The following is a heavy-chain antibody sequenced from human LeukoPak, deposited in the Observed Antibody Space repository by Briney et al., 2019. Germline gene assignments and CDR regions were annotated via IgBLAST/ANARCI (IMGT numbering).Heavy chain of an antibody. CDR3: ARGFPQQLVRGVATNWFDP. J-gene: IGHJ5*02. D-gene: IGHD6-13*01. CDR1: GGSISSYY. V-gene: IGHV4-59*01. CDR2: IYYSGST. Sequence: SETLSLTCTVSGGSISSYYWSWIRQPPGKGLEWIGYIYYSGSTNYNPSLKSRVTISVDTSKNQFSLKLSSVTAADTAVYYCARGFPQQLVRGVATNWFDPWGQGTLVTVSS.